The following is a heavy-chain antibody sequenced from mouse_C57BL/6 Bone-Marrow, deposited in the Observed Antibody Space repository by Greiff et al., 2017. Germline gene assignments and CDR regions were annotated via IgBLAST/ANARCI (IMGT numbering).Heavy chain of an antibody. CDR2: IYPRSGNT. CDR1: GYTFTSYG. J-gene: IGHJ4*01. V-gene: IGHV1-81*01. Sequence: VKLMESGAELARPGASVKLSCKASGYTFTSYGIRWVKQRTGQGLEWIGEIYPRSGNTYYNEKFNGKATLTADKSSSTAYMELRSLTSEDSAVDYCARDDGYPLYYYAMDYWGQGTSVTVSS. CDR3: ARDDGYPLYYYAMDY. D-gene: IGHD2-3*01.